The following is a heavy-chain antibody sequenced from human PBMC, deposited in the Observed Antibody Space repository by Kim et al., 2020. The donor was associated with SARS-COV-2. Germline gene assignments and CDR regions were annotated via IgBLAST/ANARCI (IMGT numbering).Heavy chain of an antibody. CDR3: ARLNYYKFDYYGMDV. Sequence: SETLSLTCTVSGGSISSYYWSWIRQPAGKGLEWIGRIYTSGSTNYNPSLKSRVTMSVDTSKNQFSLKLSSVTAADTAVYYCARLNYYKFDYYGMDVWGQGTTVTVSS. J-gene: IGHJ6*02. D-gene: IGHD1-26*01. CDR1: GGSISSYY. V-gene: IGHV4-4*07. CDR2: IYTSGST.